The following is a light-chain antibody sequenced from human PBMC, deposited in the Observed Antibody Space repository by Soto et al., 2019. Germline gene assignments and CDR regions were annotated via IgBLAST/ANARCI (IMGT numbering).Light chain of an antibody. CDR2: EDN. J-gene: IGLJ3*02. Sequence: NFMLTQPHSVSESPGKTVTISCTGSSDSIASYYVQWYQQRPGSAPTAVIYEDNQRPSGVPVRFSGSIDRASNSASLAISGLKTEDEADYYCQSYDSSNPWVFGGGTKLTVL. CDR3: QSYDSSNPWV. V-gene: IGLV6-57*02. CDR1: SDSIASYY.